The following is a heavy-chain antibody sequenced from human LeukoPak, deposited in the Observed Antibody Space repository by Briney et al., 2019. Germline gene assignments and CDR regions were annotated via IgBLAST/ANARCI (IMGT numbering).Heavy chain of an antibody. V-gene: IGHV4-30-4*08. Sequence: SETLSLTCTVSGGSISSGDYYWSWIRQPPGKGLEWIGYIYYSGSTYYNPSLKSRVTISVDTSKNQFSLKLSSVTAADTAVYYCATRGSSTSTYYYYYYMDVWGKGTTVTVSS. J-gene: IGHJ6*03. CDR2: IYYSGST. CDR3: ATRGSSTSTYYYYYYMDV. D-gene: IGHD2-2*01. CDR1: GGSISSGDYY.